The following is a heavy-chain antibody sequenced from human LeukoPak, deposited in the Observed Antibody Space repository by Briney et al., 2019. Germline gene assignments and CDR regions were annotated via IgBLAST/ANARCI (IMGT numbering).Heavy chain of an antibody. D-gene: IGHD3-22*01. CDR3: ARARGYYDSSGYLVNMYYFDY. J-gene: IGHJ4*02. CDR2: IKQDGSEK. V-gene: IGHV3-7*04. CDR1: GITLSTYW. Sequence: GGSLRLSCAASGITLSTYWMSWVRQAPGKGLEWVANIKQDGSEKNYVDSVKGRFTISRDNAKNSLYLQMNSLRAEDTAVYYCARARGYYDSSGYLVNMYYFDYWGQGTLVTVSS.